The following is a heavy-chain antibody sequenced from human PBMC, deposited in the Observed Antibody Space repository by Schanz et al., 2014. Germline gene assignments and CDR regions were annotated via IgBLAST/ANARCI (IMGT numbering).Heavy chain of an antibody. Sequence: QVQLLQSGAEVKKPGASMKVSCKASGYTFTTYYMLWVRQAPGQGLEWMGIINPSGGSTRYGQKFQGRISLTTDTSTSTVYLELSSLRSDDTAVYYCGRGFSRSYIDVWGQGTLITVSS. D-gene: IGHD6-6*01. CDR1: GYTFTTYY. J-gene: IGHJ4*02. V-gene: IGHV1-46*03. CDR3: GRGFSRSYIDV. CDR2: INPSGGST.